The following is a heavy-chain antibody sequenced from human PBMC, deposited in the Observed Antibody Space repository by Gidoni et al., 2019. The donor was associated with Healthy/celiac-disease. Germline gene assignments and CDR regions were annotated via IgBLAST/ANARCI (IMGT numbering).Heavy chain of an antibody. D-gene: IGHD3-10*01. CDR1: GYSFPSHW. Sequence: EVQLVQSGAEVKKPGESLKISCKGSGYSFPSHWLGWVRQMPGKGLEWMGIIYPGDSDTRYSPSFQGQVTISADKSISTAYLQWSSLKASDTAMYYCARQRITMVPTPYYYGMDVWGQGTTVTVSS. V-gene: IGHV5-51*01. J-gene: IGHJ6*02. CDR2: IYPGDSDT. CDR3: ARQRITMVPTPYYYGMDV.